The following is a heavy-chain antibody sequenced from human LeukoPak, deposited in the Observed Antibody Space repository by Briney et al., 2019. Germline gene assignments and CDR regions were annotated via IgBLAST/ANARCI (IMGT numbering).Heavy chain of an antibody. Sequence: ASVKVSCKASGYTFTSYAMHWVRQAPGQRLEWMGWINAGNGNTKYSQKFQGRVTITRDTSASTAYTELSSLRSEDTAVYYCARGRGYSYGYFDYWGQGTLVTVSS. CDR3: ARGRGYSYGYFDY. V-gene: IGHV1-3*01. CDR2: INAGNGNT. D-gene: IGHD5-18*01. CDR1: GYTFTSYA. J-gene: IGHJ4*02.